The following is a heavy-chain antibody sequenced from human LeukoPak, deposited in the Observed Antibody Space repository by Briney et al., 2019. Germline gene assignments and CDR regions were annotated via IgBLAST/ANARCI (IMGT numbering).Heavy chain of an antibody. J-gene: IGHJ4*02. CDR3: AKDRRGDSGGWYIYDY. CDR2: ISGSGGST. CDR1: GFTFSSYA. D-gene: IGHD6-19*01. Sequence: GGSLRLSCAASGFTFSSYAMSWVRQAPRKGLEWVSAISGSGGSTYYADSVKGRFTISRDNSKNTLYLQMNSLRAEDTAVYYCAKDRRGDSGGWYIYDYWGQGTLVTVSS. V-gene: IGHV3-23*01.